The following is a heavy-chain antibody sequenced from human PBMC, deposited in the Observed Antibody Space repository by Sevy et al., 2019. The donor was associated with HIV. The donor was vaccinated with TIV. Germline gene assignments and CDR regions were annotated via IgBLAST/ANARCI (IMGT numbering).Heavy chain of an antibody. CDR2: IDPRGEER. Sequence: GGSLRLSCAASGFNFDTFWMGWVRQAPGRGLEWVASIDPRGEERDHLDSLKGRFTISRDNAKNSLYLEMQSLKGEDTALYYCVRVVWDVLVVPAATPSPWLDSWGQGTLVTVSS. J-gene: IGHJ5*01. CDR3: VRVVWDVLVVPAATPSPWLDS. D-gene: IGHD3-16*02. CDR1: GFNFDTFW. V-gene: IGHV3-7*01.